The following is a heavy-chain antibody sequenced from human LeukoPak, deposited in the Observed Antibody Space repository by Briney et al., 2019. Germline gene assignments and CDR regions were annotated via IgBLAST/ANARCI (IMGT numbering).Heavy chain of an antibody. Sequence: SETLSLTCAVYGGSFSDYYWGWIRQPPGKGLEWIGEINPSGSTNYSPFLKSRVTISVATSKNQFSLKLSSVAAADTAVYFCVRVGYRYVINDWSRTGLGAYPTKYYYHMDVWDKWATVTVSS. CDR3: VRVGYRYVINDWSRTGLGAYPTKYYYHMDV. D-gene: IGHD5-18*01. J-gene: IGHJ6*03. CDR1: GGSFSDYY. V-gene: IGHV4-34*01. CDR2: INPSGST.